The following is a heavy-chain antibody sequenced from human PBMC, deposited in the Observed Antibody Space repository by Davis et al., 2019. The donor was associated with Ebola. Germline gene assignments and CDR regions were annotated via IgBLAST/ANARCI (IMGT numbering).Heavy chain of an antibody. CDR1: GFSVSDNY. J-gene: IGHJ4*02. D-gene: IGHD4-17*01. Sequence: GGSLRLSCEASGFSVSDNYMNWVRQAPGKGLEWVSVIYNVYTMYYADSVKGRFTISRDNTKNSLYLQMNSLRDEDTALYYCSRGGAVKFDYWGQGTLVTVSS. V-gene: IGHV3-53*01. CDR3: SRGGAVKFDY. CDR2: IYNVYTM.